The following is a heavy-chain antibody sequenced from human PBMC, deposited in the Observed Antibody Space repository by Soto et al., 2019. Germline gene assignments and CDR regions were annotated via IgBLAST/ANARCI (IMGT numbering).Heavy chain of an antibody. J-gene: IGHJ6*02. CDR2: ISGSGGST. V-gene: IGHV3-23*01. D-gene: IGHD2-2*01. CDR3: AKDSLVPAAIFYYGMDV. Sequence: PGGSLRLSCAASGFTFSSYAMSWVRQAPGKGLEWVSAISGSGGSTYYADSVKGRFTISRDNSKNTLYLQMNSLRAEDTAVYYCAKDSLVPAAIFYYGMDVWGQGTTVTVSS. CDR1: GFTFSSYA.